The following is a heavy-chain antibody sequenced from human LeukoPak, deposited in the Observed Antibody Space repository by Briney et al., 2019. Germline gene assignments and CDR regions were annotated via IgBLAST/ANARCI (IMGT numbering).Heavy chain of an antibody. Sequence: SETLSLTCAVYGGSFSGYYWSWIRQPPGKGLEWIGEINHSGSTNYNPSLKSRVTISVDTSKNQFSLKLSSVTAADTAVYYCASCEGPFDPWGQGTLVTVSS. J-gene: IGHJ5*02. CDR2: INHSGST. V-gene: IGHV4-34*01. CDR3: ASCEGPFDP. CDR1: GGSFSGYY.